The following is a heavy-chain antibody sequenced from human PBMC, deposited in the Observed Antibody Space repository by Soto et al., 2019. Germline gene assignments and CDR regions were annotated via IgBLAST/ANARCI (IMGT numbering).Heavy chain of an antibody. V-gene: IGHV5-51*01. D-gene: IGHD3-9*01. Sequence: GAALKSSCKGCGYSFTSYWIGWLRQIPGKGLEWMGIIYPGDSDTRYSPSFQGQVTISADKSISTAYLQWSSLKASDTAMYYCARLEGSLYYDILTGYIKGVYFDYWGQGTLVTVSS. CDR3: ARLEGSLYYDILTGYIKGVYFDY. CDR2: IYPGDSDT. J-gene: IGHJ4*02. CDR1: GYSFTSYW.